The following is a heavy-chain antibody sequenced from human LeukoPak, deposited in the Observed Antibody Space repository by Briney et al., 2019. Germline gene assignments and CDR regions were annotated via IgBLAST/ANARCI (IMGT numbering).Heavy chain of an antibody. Sequence: ASVKVSSKASGGTFSSYAISWVRQAPGQGLEWMGGIIPIFGTANYAQKFQGRVTITADKSTSTAYMELSSLRSEDTAVYYCGSSGYYSRSGYYFDYWGQGTLVTVSS. CDR3: GSSGYYSRSGYYFDY. J-gene: IGHJ4*02. V-gene: IGHV1-69*06. CDR2: IIPIFGTA. D-gene: IGHD3-22*01. CDR1: GGTFSSYA.